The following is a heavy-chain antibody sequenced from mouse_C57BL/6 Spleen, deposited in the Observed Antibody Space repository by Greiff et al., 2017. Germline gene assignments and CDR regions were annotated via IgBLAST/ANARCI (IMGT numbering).Heavy chain of an antibody. Sequence: EVMLVESGGGLVKPGGSLKLSCAASGFTFSDYGMHWVRQAPEKGLEWVAYIRSGSSTIYYADTVKGRFTISRDNAKNTLFLQMTSLRSEDTAMYYCASNSNYGAMDYWGQGTSVTVSS. CDR2: IRSGSSTI. D-gene: IGHD2-5*01. CDR1: GFTFSDYG. CDR3: ASNSNYGAMDY. J-gene: IGHJ4*01. V-gene: IGHV5-17*01.